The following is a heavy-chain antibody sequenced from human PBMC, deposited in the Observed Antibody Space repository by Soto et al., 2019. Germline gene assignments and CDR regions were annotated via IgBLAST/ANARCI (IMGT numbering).Heavy chain of an antibody. CDR3: AKDRGRRIVVLHNWFEP. CDR1: GFTFSSYS. CDR2: ISSSSTYI. Sequence: GVLRLSCAASGFTFSSYSIHWVRQAPGKGLEWVSSISSSSTYIYYADSVKGRFTISRDIFKNTLYLHMNSLRDEDTATYYCAKDRGRRIVVLHNWFEPWGQGTLVTVSS. J-gene: IGHJ5*02. D-gene: IGHD3-22*01. V-gene: IGHV3-21*04.